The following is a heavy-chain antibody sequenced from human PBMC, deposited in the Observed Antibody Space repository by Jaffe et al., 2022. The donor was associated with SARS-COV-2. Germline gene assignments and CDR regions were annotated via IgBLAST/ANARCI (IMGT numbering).Heavy chain of an antibody. V-gene: IGHV1-69*08. CDR1: GGTFSSYT. D-gene: IGHD3-22*01. J-gene: IGHJ4*02. CDR3: ARDPDVYDSSLVLDY. Sequence: QVQLVQSGAEVKKPGSSVKVSCKASGGTFSSYTISWVRQAPGQGLEWMGRIIPILGIANYAQKFQGRVTITADKSTSTAYMELSSLRSEDTAVYYCARDPDVYDSSLVLDYWGQGTLVTVSS. CDR2: IIPILGIA.